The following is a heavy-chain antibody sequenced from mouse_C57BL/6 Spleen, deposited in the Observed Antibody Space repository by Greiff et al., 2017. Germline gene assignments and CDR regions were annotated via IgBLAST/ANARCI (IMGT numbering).Heavy chain of an antibody. CDR1: GFTFNTYA. V-gene: IGHV10-3*01. J-gene: IGHJ1*03. CDR2: IRSKSSNYAT. D-gene: IGHD1-1*01. CDR3: VRGTTVVAHWYFDV. Sequence: EAGGGLVQPKGSLKLSCAASGFTFNTYAMHWVRQAPGKGLEWVARIRSKSSNYATYYADSVKDRFTISRDDSQSMLYLQMNNLKTEDTAMYYCVRGTTVVAHWYFDVWGTGTTVTVSS.